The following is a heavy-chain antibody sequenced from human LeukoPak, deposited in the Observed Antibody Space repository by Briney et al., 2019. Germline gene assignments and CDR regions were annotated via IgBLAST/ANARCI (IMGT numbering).Heavy chain of an antibody. J-gene: IGHJ2*01. CDR3: ARDGGLAAAGSFWYFDL. V-gene: IGHV3-21*01. Sequence: GGSLRLSCAGSGFPFSSHGMNWVRQAPGKGLEWVSSISSSSSYIYYADSVKGRFTISRDNAKNSLYLQMNSLRAEDTAVYYCARDGGLAAAGSFWYFDLWGRGTLVTVSS. CDR1: GFPFSSHG. D-gene: IGHD6-13*01. CDR2: ISSSSSYI.